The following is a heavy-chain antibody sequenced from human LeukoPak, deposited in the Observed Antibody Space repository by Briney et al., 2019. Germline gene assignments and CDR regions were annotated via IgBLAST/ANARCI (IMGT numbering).Heavy chain of an antibody. CDR3: ARQRIRYFDWLLTDFDY. CDR2: IYYSGST. V-gene: IGHV4-39*01. J-gene: IGHJ4*02. D-gene: IGHD3-9*01. Sequence: SETLSLTCIVSGGSISSSSYYWGWIRQPPGKGLEWIGSIYYSGSTYYNPSLKSRVTISVDTSKNQFSLELSSVTAADTAVYYRARQRIRYFDWLLTDFDYWGQGTLVTVSS. CDR1: GGSISSSSYY.